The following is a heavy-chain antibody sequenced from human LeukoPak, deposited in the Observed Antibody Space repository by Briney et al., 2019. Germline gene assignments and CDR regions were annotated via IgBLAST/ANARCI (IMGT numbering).Heavy chain of an antibody. D-gene: IGHD3-9*01. CDR1: GGSISSYY. CDR3: ARDRLLRYFDWFTDY. V-gene: IGHV4-4*07. CDR2: IYNSGST. Sequence: SETLSLTCTVSGGSISSYYWSWIRQPAGKGLEWIGRIYNSGSTNYNPSLKSRVTMSVDTSKNQFSLKLSSVTAADTAVYYCARDRLLRYFDWFTDYWGQGTLVTVSS. J-gene: IGHJ4*02.